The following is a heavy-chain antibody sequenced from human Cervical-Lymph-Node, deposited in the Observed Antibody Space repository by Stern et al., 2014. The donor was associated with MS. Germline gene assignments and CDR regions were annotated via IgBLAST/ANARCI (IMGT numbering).Heavy chain of an antibody. CDR2: ISSTSTYI. D-gene: IGHD3-16*01. J-gene: IGHJ4*02. Sequence: EMQLVESGGGLVKPGGSLRLSCAASGFTFSTHAVNWVRQAPGKGLEWVSSISSTSTYIYYARSVKGRFTISRDNARNSLYLQMNSLRVDDTAVYYCLRDGGDYWGQGTLVTVSS. V-gene: IGHV3-21*01. CDR1: GFTFSTHA. CDR3: LRDGGDY.